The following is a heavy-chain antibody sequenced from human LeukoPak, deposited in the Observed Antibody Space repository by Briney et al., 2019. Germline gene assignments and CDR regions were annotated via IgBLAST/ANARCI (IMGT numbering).Heavy chain of an antibody. D-gene: IGHD5-24*01. V-gene: IGHV3-21*01. Sequence: GGSLRLSCAASGFTFSSYNMNWVRLAPGKGLEWVSSITSGSSYIYYAYSVKGRFTISRDNAKNSLYLQMNSLRVEDTAVYYCARSEMGYYNYYMDVWGKGTTVTISS. J-gene: IGHJ6*03. CDR2: ITSGSSYI. CDR1: GFTFSSYN. CDR3: ARSEMGYYNYYMDV.